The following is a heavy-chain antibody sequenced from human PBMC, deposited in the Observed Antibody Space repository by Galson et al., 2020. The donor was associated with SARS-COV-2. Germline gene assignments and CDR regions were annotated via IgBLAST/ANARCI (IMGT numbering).Heavy chain of an antibody. Sequence: SETLSLNCAVYGGSFNGYYWTWIRQPPGKGLEWIGEINHSGSTKYNPSLKSRVTISVDTSKNQFSLNLRSVTATDTAVYYCARPNWCSSASCYTEYFQQWGQGTLVIVSS. J-gene: IGHJ1*01. V-gene: IGHV4-34*01. CDR2: INHSGST. CDR1: GGSFNGYY. D-gene: IGHD2-2*01. CDR3: ARPNWCSSASCYTEYFQQ.